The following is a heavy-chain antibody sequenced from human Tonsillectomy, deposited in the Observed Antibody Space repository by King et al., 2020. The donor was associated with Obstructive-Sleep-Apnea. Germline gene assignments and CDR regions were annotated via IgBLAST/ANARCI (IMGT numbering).Heavy chain of an antibody. Sequence: VQLVESGGGVVQPGRSLRLSCAASGFTFSSFAIHWVRQAPGKGLRWVAVTSYDGSNKYYADSVKGRFTISRDNSKNTLYLQMNSLRAEDTAVYYCAGEVGGSGSYYPKYYFDYWGQGTLVTVSS. J-gene: IGHJ4*02. D-gene: IGHD3-10*01. CDR1: GFTFSSFA. CDR2: TSYDGSNK. V-gene: IGHV3-30*04. CDR3: AGEVGGSGSYYPKYYFDY.